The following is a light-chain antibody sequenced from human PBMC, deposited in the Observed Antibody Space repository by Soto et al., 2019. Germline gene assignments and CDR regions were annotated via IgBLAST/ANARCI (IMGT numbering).Light chain of an antibody. J-gene: IGKJ5*01. CDR1: HIVSSSY. V-gene: IGKV3-20*01. Sequence: EIVLTQSPGTLSLSPGERATLSCRASHIVSSSYLAWYQQKPGQAPRLLIYGASSRATGIPDRFSGSGSGRDFTLTISRLEPEDVAVYYCQQYGSSPPITFGQGTRVETK. CDR3: QQYGSSPPIT. CDR2: GAS.